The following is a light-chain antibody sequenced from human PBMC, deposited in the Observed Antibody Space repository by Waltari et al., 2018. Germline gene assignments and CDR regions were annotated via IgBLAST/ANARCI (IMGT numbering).Light chain of an antibody. CDR3: QVWDSGSDHYV. J-gene: IGLJ1*01. CDR2: DDG. Sequence: SYVLPQPPSVSVAPGPTARISCDGHNIGSKNVHWNQQKPGQAPVLVVYDDGDRPSGIPERFSGSNSGNTATLTISRVDAGDEADYYCQVWDSGSDHYVFGTVTKVTVL. CDR1: NIGSKN. V-gene: IGLV3-21*02.